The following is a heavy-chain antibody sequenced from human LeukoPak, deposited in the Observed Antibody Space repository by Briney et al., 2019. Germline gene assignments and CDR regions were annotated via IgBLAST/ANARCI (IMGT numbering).Heavy chain of an antibody. CDR1: GASISSYY. D-gene: IGHD7-27*01. J-gene: IGHJ4*02. CDR3: ARENWGSGHFLDY. CDR2: IAHSGST. Sequence: PSETLSLPCTVSGASISSYYWSWIPQPPGKGLEWVGHIAHSGSTNYNPSLNGRVTISRDTSKKQLSLKLSSVTAADTAVYFCARENWGSGHFLDYWGRGTLVTV. V-gene: IGHV4-59*01.